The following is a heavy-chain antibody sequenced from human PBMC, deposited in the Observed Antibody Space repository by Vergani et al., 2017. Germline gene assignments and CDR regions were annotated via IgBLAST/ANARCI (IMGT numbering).Heavy chain of an antibody. CDR1: GYTFTGYY. V-gene: IGHV1-2*02. CDR3: ARETRNYYDSTTPEIDY. CDR2: INPNSGGT. J-gene: IGHJ4*02. D-gene: IGHD3-22*01. Sequence: QVQLVQSGAEVKKPGASVKVSCKASGYTFTGYYMHWVRQAPGQGLEWMGWINPNSGGTNYAQKFQGRVTMTRDTSISTAYMELSRLRSDDTAVYYCARETRNYYDSTTPEIDYWGQGTLVTVSS.